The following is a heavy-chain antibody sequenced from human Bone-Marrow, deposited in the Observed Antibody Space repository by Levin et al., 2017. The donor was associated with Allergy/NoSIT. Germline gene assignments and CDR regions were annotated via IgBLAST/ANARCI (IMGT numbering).Heavy chain of an antibody. V-gene: IGHV3-30*04. D-gene: IGHD4-17*01. CDR1: GFTFSSYA. CDR2: ISYDGSNK. CDR3: ARVRLPRGDYVFDY. Sequence: GESLKISCAASGFTFSSYAMHWVRQAPGKGLEWVAVISYDGSNKYYADSVKGRFTISRDNSKNTLYLQMNSLRAEDTAVYYCARVRLPRGDYVFDYWGQGTLVTVSS. J-gene: IGHJ4*02.